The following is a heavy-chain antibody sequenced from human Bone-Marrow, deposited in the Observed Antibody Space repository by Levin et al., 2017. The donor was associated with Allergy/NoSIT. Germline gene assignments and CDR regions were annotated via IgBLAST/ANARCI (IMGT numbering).Heavy chain of an antibody. CDR3: ARGALKVIWSCYYRYYFDY. V-gene: IGHV3-21*01. CDR1: GFTFSSYS. J-gene: IGHJ4*02. CDR2: ISSSSSYI. Sequence: GESLKISCAASGFTFSSYSMNWVRQAPGKGLEWVSSISSSSSYIYYADSVKGRFTISRDNAKNSLYLQMNSLRAEDTAVYYCARGALKVIWSCYYRYYFDYWGQGTLVTVSS. D-gene: IGHD3-3*01.